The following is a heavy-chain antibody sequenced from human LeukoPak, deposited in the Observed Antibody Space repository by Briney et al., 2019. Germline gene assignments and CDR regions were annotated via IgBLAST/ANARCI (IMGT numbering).Heavy chain of an antibody. D-gene: IGHD6-19*01. V-gene: IGHV4-39*01. CDR1: GGSISSSSDY. CDR3: ARNIRYSSGLNWFDP. J-gene: IGHJ5*02. Sequence: PSETLSLTCTVSGGSISSSSDYWGWIRQPPGKGLEWIGSIYYSGSTYYNPSLKSRVTISVDTSKKQCSLKLSSVTAADTAVYYCARNIRYSSGLNWFDPWGQGTLVTDSS. CDR2: IYYSGST.